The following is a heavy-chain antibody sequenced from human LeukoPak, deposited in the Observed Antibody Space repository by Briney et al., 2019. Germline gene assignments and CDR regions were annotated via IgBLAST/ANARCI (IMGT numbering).Heavy chain of an antibody. D-gene: IGHD6-13*01. CDR2: ISGSVGST. CDR1: GFTFTSYA. J-gene: IGHJ2*01. V-gene: IGHV3-23*01. Sequence: GGTLRLSCAASGFTFTSYAMNWVRQAPGKGLEWVSGISGSVGSTYSADSVKGRFTISRDNSKNTLYLQMNSLRAEDMALYYCARSSWPDWYFDLWGRGTLVTVSS. CDR3: ARSSWPDWYFDL.